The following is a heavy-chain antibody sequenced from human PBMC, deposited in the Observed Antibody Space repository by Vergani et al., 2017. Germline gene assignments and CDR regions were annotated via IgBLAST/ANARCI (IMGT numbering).Heavy chain of an antibody. V-gene: IGHV3-15*01. CDR2: IKSKTDGGTT. CDR3: ARVGYCSGGSCYSLAYFDY. Sequence: EVQLVESGGGLVKPGGSLRLSCAASGFTFSNAWMSWVRQAPGKGLEWVGRIKSKTDGGTTDYAAPVKGRFTISRDDSKNTPYLQMNSLKTEDTAVYYCARVGYCSGGSCYSLAYFDYWGQGTLVTVSS. D-gene: IGHD2-15*01. J-gene: IGHJ4*02. CDR1: GFTFSNAW.